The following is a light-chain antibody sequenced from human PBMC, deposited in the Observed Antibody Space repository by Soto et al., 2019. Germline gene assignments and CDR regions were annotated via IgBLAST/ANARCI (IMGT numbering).Light chain of an antibody. CDR1: SSDVGAYGF. J-gene: IGLJ1*01. CDR3: SSYTTSNTQV. V-gene: IGLV2-14*03. CDR2: EVS. Sequence: QSALTQPASVSGSPGQSITISCTGTSSDVGAYGFVSWYQQHPDKAPKLMIYEVSNRPSGVSNRFSGSKSVNTATLTISGLQAEDEADYYCSSYTTSNTQVFGTGTKLTVL.